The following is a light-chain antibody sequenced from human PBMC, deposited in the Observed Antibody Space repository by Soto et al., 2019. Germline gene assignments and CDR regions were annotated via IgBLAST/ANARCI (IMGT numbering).Light chain of an antibody. V-gene: IGLV2-14*01. CDR3: SSYTSSSTLGV. Sequence: QSALNPPASVSGSPGRSITISCNGTSSDVGGYNYVSWYQQHPGKAPKLMIYDVSNRPSGVSNRFSGSKSGNTASLTISGLQAEDEADYYCSSYTSSSTLGVFGTGTKVTVL. CDR2: DVS. CDR1: SSDVGGYNY. J-gene: IGLJ1*01.